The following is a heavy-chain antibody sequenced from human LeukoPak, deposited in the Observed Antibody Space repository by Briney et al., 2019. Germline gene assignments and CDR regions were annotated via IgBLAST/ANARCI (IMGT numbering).Heavy chain of an antibody. CDR1: GFTFGDYA. D-gene: IGHD6-19*01. CDR3: AKDQRSIAVAGYFDY. CDR2: ISYSGGST. J-gene: IGHJ4*02. Sequence: PGGSLRLSCTASGFTFGDYAMSWVRQAPGKGLEWVSAISYSGGSTYYADSVKGRFTISRDNSKNTLYLQMNSLRAEDTAVYYCAKDQRSIAVAGYFDYWGQGTLVTVSS. V-gene: IGHV3-23*01.